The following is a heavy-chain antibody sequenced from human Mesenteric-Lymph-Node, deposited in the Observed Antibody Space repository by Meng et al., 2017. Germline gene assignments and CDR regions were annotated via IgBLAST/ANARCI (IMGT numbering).Heavy chain of an antibody. Sequence: GESLKISCAASGFTFSSYAMHWVRQAPGKGLEWVAVISYDGSNKYYADSVKGRFTISRDNSKNTLYLQMNSLRAEDTAVYYCAKEEIGAFDIWGQGTMVTVSS. CDR3: AKEEIGAFDI. CDR1: GFTFSSYA. V-gene: IGHV3-30*07. D-gene: IGHD5-24*01. CDR2: ISYDGSNK. J-gene: IGHJ3*02.